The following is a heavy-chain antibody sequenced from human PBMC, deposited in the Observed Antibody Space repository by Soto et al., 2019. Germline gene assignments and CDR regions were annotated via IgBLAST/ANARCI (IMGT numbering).Heavy chain of an antibody. CDR2: MNPNSGNT. CDR1: GYTFTSYD. CDR3: ARSKIVGATHLGYYYGMDV. Sequence: GASVKVSCKASGYTFTSYDINWVRQATGQGLEWMGWMNPNSGNTGYALKFQGRVTMTKDTSTSTVYMELNSLTSEDTAVYYCARSKIVGATHLGYYYGMDVWGQGTLVTVSS. D-gene: IGHD1-26*01. V-gene: IGHV1-8*01. J-gene: IGHJ6*02.